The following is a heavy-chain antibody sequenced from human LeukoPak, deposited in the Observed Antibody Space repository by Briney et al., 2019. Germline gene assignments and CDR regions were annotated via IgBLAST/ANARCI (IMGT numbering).Heavy chain of an antibody. CDR1: GFTFSSYS. CDR3: ARDDYYDSSGYYPRH. J-gene: IGHJ4*02. D-gene: IGHD3-22*01. Sequence: GGSLRLSCAASGFTFSSYSMNWVRQAPGKGLEWVAVIWYDGSNKYYADSVKGRFTISRDNSKNTLYLQMNSLRAEDTAVYYCARDDYYDSSGYYPRHWGQGTLVTVSS. CDR2: IWYDGSNK. V-gene: IGHV3-33*08.